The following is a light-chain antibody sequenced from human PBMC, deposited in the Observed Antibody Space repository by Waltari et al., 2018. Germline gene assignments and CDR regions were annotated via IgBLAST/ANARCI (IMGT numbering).Light chain of an antibody. CDR1: SSDVGSYPL. CDR3: CAFAGRGFYV. V-gene: IGLV2-23*02. CDR2: EVS. Sequence: SALTQPASVSGSPGQSITISSTEISSDVGSYPLLSWYQRHPGGAPLLWIYEVSKRPAGVSTRFSGSKSGRTAPLTFSGRQAGDEAEYYCCAFAGRGFYVFGTGTRVTVL. J-gene: IGLJ1*01.